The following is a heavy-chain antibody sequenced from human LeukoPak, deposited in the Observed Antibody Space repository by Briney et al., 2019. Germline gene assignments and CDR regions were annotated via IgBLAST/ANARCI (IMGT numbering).Heavy chain of an antibody. J-gene: IGHJ4*02. V-gene: IGHV3-23*01. Sequence: GGSLRLSCAASGFTLSNYPMGWVRQAPVKGLEWLSAIGEEKSGSWTKSADSVKGRFTISRDNSENTLYLQIDSLTVEDTAVYYCAKAGVISGWDYWGQGVLVTVSS. D-gene: IGHD3-3*02. CDR1: GFTLSNYP. CDR3: AKAGVISGWDY. CDR2: IGEEKSGSWT.